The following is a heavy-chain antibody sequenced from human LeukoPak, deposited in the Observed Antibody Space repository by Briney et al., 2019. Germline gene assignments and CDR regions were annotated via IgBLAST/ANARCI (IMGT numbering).Heavy chain of an antibody. CDR2: ISAYNGNT. V-gene: IGHV1-18*01. D-gene: IGHD3-3*01. CDR1: GYTFTSYG. J-gene: IGHJ4*02. CDR3: ARDLLVGDFWSGYYPY. Sequence: ASVKVSCKASGYTFTSYGISWVRQAPGQGLEWMGWISAYNGNTNYAQKLQGRATMTTDTSTSTAYMELRSLRSDDTAVYYCARDLLVGDFWSGYYPYWGQGTLVTVSS.